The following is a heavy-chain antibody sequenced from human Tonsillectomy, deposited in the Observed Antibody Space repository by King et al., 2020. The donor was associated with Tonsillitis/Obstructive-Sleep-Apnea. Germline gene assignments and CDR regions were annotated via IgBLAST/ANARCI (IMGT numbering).Heavy chain of an antibody. D-gene: IGHD2-2*01. Sequence: VQLVESGGGVVQPGRSLRVSCAASGFTFSTYGMHWVRQAPGKGLEWVALISYDGSDKYYTDSVKGRFAISRDNSKNTLYLQMDRLRAEDTAVYYCAKDVQPQFYYYGMDVWGQGTTVAVS. V-gene: IGHV3-30*18. CDR1: GFTFSTYG. CDR3: AKDVQPQFYYYGMDV. J-gene: IGHJ6*02. CDR2: ISYDGSDK.